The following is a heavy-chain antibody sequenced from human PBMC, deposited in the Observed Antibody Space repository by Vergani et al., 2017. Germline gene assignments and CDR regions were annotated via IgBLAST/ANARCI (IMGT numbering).Heavy chain of an antibody. J-gene: IGHJ6*03. CDR3: ARVNTETNGHLYYYYYMDV. D-gene: IGHD4-11*01. CDR1: VGSFLGYH. CDR2: IVITGRP. Sequence: QVQLQQWGGGLLKPSETLSLTCVVTVGSFLGYHWTWIRRSPGEGLEWVGDIVITGRPDYNPSPKSRLTRSVDKSRNQFSLTLNSVTATDTAIYFCARVNTETNGHLYYYYYMDVWVQGTAVAVS. V-gene: IGHV4-34*12.